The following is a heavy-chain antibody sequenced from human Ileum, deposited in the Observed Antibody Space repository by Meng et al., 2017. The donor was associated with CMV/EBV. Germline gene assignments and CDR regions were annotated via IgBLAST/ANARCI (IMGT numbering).Heavy chain of an antibody. Sequence: GESLKISCAASGFTFNDYTMHWVRQAPGKGLQWVSLITWNGGGTFYVDSVKGRFTISRDNSKNSLYLQMNSLRTDDTALYYCVKDGGYSSAFDHWGQGTRVTVYS. D-gene: IGHD5-18*01. CDR2: ITWNGGGT. V-gene: IGHV3-43*01. J-gene: IGHJ4*02. CDR1: GFTFNDYT. CDR3: VKDGGYSSAFDH.